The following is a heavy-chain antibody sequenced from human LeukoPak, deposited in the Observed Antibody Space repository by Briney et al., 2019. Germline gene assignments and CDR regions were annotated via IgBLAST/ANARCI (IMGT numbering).Heavy chain of an antibody. V-gene: IGHV3-21*01. D-gene: IGHD6-19*01. CDR3: ARGRIAVATDPNY. CDR2: VSSSSSYI. CDR1: GFTFSSYS. J-gene: IGHJ4*02. Sequence: GGSLRLSCAASGFTFSSYSMNWVRQAPGKGLEWVSSVSSSSSYIYYADSVKGRFTISRDNAKNSLYLQMNSLRAEDTAVYYCARGRIAVATDPNYWGQGTLVTVSS.